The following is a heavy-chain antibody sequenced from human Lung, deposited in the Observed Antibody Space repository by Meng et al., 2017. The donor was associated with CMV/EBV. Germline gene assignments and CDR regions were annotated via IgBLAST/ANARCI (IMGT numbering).Heavy chain of an antibody. CDR1: GGTFSSNS. D-gene: IGHD1-26*01. V-gene: IGHV1-69*06. Sequence: SXXVSCKSSGGTFSSNSISWVRQAPGQGLEWMGDIISIFNRANYAPRFQGRVTISAAKSLNTVYMELTSLTSEDTAVYYCARDGVSSGSDYGTYRYYGMDVWGQGXAVTVSS. CDR3: ARDGVSSGSDYGTYRYYGMDV. CDR2: IISIFNRA. J-gene: IGHJ6*02.